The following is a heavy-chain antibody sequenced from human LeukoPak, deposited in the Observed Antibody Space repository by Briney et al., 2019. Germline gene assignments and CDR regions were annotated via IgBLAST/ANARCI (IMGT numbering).Heavy chain of an antibody. CDR2: ISSRTSYI. J-gene: IGHJ6*02. CDR3: ARDLAPFEWLRFERTYYYYGMDV. D-gene: IGHD5-12*01. V-gene: IGHV3-21*01. Sequence: GGSLRLSCAASGFTFSSYSMNWVRQAPGKGLEWDSSISSRTSYIYYADSVKGRFTISRDNSKNTLYLQMNSLRAEDTAVYYCARDLAPFEWLRFERTYYYYGMDVWGQGTTVTVSS. CDR1: GFTFSSYS.